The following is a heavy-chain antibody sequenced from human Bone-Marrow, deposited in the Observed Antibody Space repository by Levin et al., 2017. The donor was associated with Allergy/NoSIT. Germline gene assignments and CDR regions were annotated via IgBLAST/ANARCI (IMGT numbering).Heavy chain of an antibody. V-gene: IGHV6-1*01. D-gene: IGHD6-19*01. Sequence: SETLSLTCGISGDSVSSVTTAWNWIRQSPSRGLEWLGRTYYRSKWYYDYALAVKSRLVISPDTSENQFSLQLKSVSPDDTAVYYCARGAAGWDVWGQGIQVTVSS. J-gene: IGHJ4*02. CDR3: ARGAAGWDV. CDR2: TYYRSKWYY. CDR1: GDSVSSVTTA.